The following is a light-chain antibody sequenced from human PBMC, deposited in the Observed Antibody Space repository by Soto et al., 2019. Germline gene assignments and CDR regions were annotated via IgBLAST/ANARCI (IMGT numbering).Light chain of an antibody. CDR3: QQYNSYSQT. CDR2: DAS. CDR1: QSISSW. J-gene: IGKJ1*01. Sequence: DIQMTHAPSTLSASLEDRVTITCRASQSISSWLAWYQQKPGKAPKFLIYDASSLESGVPSRFSGSGSGTEFTLTISSLQPDDFASYYRQQYNSYSQTFCQGT. V-gene: IGKV1-5*01.